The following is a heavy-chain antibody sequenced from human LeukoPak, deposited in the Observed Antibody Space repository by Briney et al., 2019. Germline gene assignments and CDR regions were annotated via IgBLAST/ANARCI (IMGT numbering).Heavy chain of an antibody. V-gene: IGHV3-23*01. Sequence: PGGSLTLSCAASGFTFSSYAMSWVRQAPGKGLEWVSAISGSGGSTYYADSMKGRFTISRDNSKNTLYLQMNSLRAEDTAVYYCAKHPTVTVTTKYGHNWFDPWGQGTLVTVSS. CDR3: AKHPTVTVTTKYGHNWFDP. CDR1: GFTFSSYA. J-gene: IGHJ5*02. CDR2: ISGSGGST. D-gene: IGHD4-17*01.